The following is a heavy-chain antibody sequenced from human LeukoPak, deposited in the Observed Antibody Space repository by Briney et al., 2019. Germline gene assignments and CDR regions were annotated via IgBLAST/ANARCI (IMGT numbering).Heavy chain of an antibody. Sequence: VKVSCKASGYTFTSYDINWVRQATGQGLEWMGWMNPNSGNTGYAQKFQGRVTMTRNTSISTAYMELSSLRSEDTAVYHCARHCSSTSCSIQGMDVWGQGTTVTVSS. CDR3: ARHCSSTSCSIQGMDV. D-gene: IGHD2-2*01. V-gene: IGHV1-8*01. J-gene: IGHJ6*02. CDR2: MNPNSGNT. CDR1: GYTFTSYD.